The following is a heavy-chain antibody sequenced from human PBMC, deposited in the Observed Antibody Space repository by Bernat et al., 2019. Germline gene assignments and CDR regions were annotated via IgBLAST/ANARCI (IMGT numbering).Heavy chain of an antibody. CDR3: AGQRVYYDSSAYYYRAGFFDY. V-gene: IGHV4-39*01. J-gene: IGHJ4*02. D-gene: IGHD3-22*01. Sequence: QVQLQESGPGLVKPSETLSLTCTVSGASISSGSYYWGWIRQPPGKGLEWIGTIFYSGSTYYNPSLKSRVTISVDTSKNQFSLKLSSVTAADTAVYYCAGQRVYYDSSAYYYRAGFFDYWGQGTLVTVSS. CDR1: GASISSGSYY. CDR2: IFYSGST.